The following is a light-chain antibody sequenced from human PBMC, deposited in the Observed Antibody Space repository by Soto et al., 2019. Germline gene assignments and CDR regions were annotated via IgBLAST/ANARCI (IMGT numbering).Light chain of an antibody. V-gene: IGLV2-23*01. CDR2: EAT. J-gene: IGLJ2*01. CDR3: CSYAGSNTVI. CDR1: SSDIGSYNL. Sequence: QSALTQPASVSGSPGQSITISCTGTSSDIGSYNLVSWYQHHPGKAPKLIIYEATKRPPGVSNRFSASTSANTASLTISGLQAEDESDYYCCSYAGSNTVIFGGGTKVTVL.